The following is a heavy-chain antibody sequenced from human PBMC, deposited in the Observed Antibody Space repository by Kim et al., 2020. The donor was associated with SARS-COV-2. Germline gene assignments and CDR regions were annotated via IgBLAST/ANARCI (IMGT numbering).Heavy chain of an antibody. J-gene: IGHJ4*02. CDR2: IYSGGST. D-gene: IGHD2-15*01. V-gene: IGHV3-53*01. Sequence: GGSLRLSCAASGFTVSSNYMSWVRQAPGKGLEWVSVIYSGGSTYYADSVKGRFTISRDNSKNTLYLQLNSLRAEDTAVYYCAREGYGGNSFDYWGQGTLVTVSS. CDR3: AREGYGGNSFDY. CDR1: GFTVSSNY.